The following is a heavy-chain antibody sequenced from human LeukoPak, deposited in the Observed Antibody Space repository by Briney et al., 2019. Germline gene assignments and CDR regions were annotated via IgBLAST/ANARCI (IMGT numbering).Heavy chain of an antibody. CDR1: GFTFDDYA. D-gene: IGHD6-19*01. J-gene: IGHJ4*02. CDR3: AASSAVAAHFDY. CDR2: ISWNSGSI. V-gene: IGHV3-9*01. Sequence: GGSLRLSCAASGFTFDDYAMHWVRQAPGKGLEWASGISWNSGSIGYADSVKGRFTISRDNAKNSLYLQMNSLRAEDTALYYCAASSAVAAHFDYWGQGTLVTVSS.